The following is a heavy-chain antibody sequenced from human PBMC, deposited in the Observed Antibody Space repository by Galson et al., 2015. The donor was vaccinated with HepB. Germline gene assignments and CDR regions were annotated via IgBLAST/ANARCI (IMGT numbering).Heavy chain of an antibody. V-gene: IGHV3-30*03. J-gene: IGHJ4*02. CDR3: ATGELHY. CDR2: ISSDASNK. D-gene: IGHD3-10*01. Sequence: SLRLSCAASGFTFSSYGMHWVRQAPGKGLDWVAVISSDASNKYYVDSVKGRFTISRDNSENTLYLQMNSLRAEDTAVYYCATGELHYWGQGTLVTVSS. CDR1: GFTFSSYG.